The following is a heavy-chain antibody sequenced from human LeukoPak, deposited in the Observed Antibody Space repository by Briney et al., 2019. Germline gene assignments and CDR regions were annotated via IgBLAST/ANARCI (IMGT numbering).Heavy chain of an antibody. CDR3: AKDLMRDRWFGES. Sequence: GGSLRLSCAASGFAASGFTFSTFGMHWVRQAPGKGLEWVAFIRYDGNDKYYAESVKGRFTISRDTSRNTLYLQMNSLRAEDTAVYYCAKDLMRDRWFGESWGQGTLVTVSS. D-gene: IGHD3-10*01. CDR2: IRYDGNDK. CDR1: GFTFSTFG. J-gene: IGHJ5*02. V-gene: IGHV3-30*02.